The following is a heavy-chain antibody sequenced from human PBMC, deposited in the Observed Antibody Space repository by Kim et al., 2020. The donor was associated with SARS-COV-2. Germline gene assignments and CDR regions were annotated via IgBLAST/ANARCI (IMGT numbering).Heavy chain of an antibody. CDR3: AREVAPEAFGYYDFWSGYATIGYFDY. CDR2: IYYSGST. V-gene: IGHV4-31*03. J-gene: IGHJ4*02. D-gene: IGHD3-3*01. Sequence: SETLSLTCTVSGGSISSGGYYWSWIRQHPGKGLEWIGYIYYSGSTYYNPSLKSRVTISVDTSKNQFSLKLSSVTAADTAVYYCAREVAPEAFGYYDFWSGYATIGYFDYWGQGTLVTVSS. CDR1: GGSISSGGYY.